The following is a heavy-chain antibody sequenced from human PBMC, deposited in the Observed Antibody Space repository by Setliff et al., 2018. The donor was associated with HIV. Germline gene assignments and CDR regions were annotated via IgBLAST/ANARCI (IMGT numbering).Heavy chain of an antibody. J-gene: IGHJ4*01. D-gene: IGHD2-21*01. CDR3: ATGIPSDLDY. Sequence: ASVKVSCKASGFTFSDYYIHWVRQAPGQGLEWMGWVRPHSINRYYAQKFQGRVTMTSDASITTAFLHVAKLTSDDTAIYYCATGIPSDLDYWGQGTLVTVSS. CDR2: VRPHSINR. CDR1: GFTFSDYY. V-gene: IGHV1-2*02.